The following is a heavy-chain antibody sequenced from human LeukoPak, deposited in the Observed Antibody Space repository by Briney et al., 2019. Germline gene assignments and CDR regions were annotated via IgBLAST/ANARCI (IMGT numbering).Heavy chain of an antibody. D-gene: IGHD1-26*01. CDR3: AKTLGGIVGYLEY. Sequence: GGSLRLSCAASGFTFSTYAMSWVRQAPGEGLQWVSSVSGSGDTTYYADSVKGRFTISRDNSKNTVYLHMNGLRAEDTATFYCAKTLGGIVGYLEYWGQRTLVTVSS. J-gene: IGHJ4*02. CDR2: VSGSGDTT. V-gene: IGHV3-23*01. CDR1: GFTFSTYA.